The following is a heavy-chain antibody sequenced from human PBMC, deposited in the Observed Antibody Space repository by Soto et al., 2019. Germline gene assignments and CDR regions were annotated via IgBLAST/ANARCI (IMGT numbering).Heavy chain of an antibody. CDR2: VYYSGST. CDR1: GGSVSSGGHY. J-gene: IGHJ4*02. V-gene: IGHV4-61*08. CDR3: ARGHDFWSGFYYFDY. Sequence: SETLCVTCTVSGGSVSSGGHYWSWIRQPPGKRLEWVGYVYYSGSTNYNPSLQSRVTISVDTSKNQFSLKMNSVTAADTAVYYCARGHDFWSGFYYFDYWGQGTLVTVSS. D-gene: IGHD3-3*01.